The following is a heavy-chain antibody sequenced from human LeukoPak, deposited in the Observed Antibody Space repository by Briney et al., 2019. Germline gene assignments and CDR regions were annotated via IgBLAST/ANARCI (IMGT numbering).Heavy chain of an antibody. CDR3: ARRNYDILTGYYRDPNWFDP. CDR1: GYSFTSYW. D-gene: IGHD3-9*01. J-gene: IGHJ5*02. Sequence: AESLKISCKGSGYSFTSYWIGWVRHMPGKGPEWTGIIYPGDSDTRYSPSFQGQVTISADKSISTAYLQWSSLKASDTAMYYCARRNYDILTGYYRDPNWFDPWGQGTLVTVSS. CDR2: IYPGDSDT. V-gene: IGHV5-51*01.